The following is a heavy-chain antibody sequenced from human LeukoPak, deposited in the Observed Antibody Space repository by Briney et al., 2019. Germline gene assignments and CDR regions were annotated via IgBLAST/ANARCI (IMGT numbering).Heavy chain of an antibody. CDR3: ARWPRLRYFDWLLSEGGMNY. V-gene: IGHV3-30-3*01. D-gene: IGHD3-9*01. J-gene: IGHJ4*02. Sequence: GRSLRLSCAASGFTFTTYAMHWVRQAPGKGLEWVAVISFDGTSKYYADSVKGRFTMSRDNSNNTLYLQMNSLRAEDTAVYYCARWPRLRYFDWLLSEGGMNYWGQGTLVTVSS. CDR1: GFTFTTYA. CDR2: ISFDGTSK.